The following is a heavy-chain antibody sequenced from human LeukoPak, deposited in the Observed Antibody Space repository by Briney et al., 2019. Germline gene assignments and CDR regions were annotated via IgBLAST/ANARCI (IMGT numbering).Heavy chain of an antibody. Sequence: GGSLRLSCAASGFTFSSYSMNWVRQAPGKGLEWVSSISSSSSYIYYADSVKGRFTISRDNAKNSLCLQMNSLRAEDTAVYYCARDLQYYDILTGYYYYFDYWGQGTLVTVSS. V-gene: IGHV3-21*01. CDR3: ARDLQYYDILTGYYYYFDY. J-gene: IGHJ4*02. CDR1: GFTFSSYS. CDR2: ISSSSSYI. D-gene: IGHD3-9*01.